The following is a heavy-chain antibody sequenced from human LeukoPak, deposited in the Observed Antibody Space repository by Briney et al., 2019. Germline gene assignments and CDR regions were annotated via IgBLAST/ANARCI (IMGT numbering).Heavy chain of an antibody. CDR3: ARARPWGYCSSISCYGFDC. D-gene: IGHD2-2*01. Sequence: KSSETLSLTCTVSGGSISSYYWSWIRQPPGKGLEWIGYIYYSGSTNYNPSLKSRVTISVDTSKNQFSLKLSSVTAADTAVYYCARARPWGYCSSISCYGFDCWGQGTLVTVSS. J-gene: IGHJ4*02. CDR2: IYYSGST. CDR1: GGSISSYY. V-gene: IGHV4-59*01.